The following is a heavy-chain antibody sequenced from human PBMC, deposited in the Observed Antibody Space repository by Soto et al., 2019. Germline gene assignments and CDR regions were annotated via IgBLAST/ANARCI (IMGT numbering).Heavy chain of an antibody. CDR2: IYYSGST. Sequence: QVQLQESGPGLVKPSQTLSLTCTVSGGSISSGDYYWSWIRQPPGKGLEWIGYIYYSGSTYYNPSLKSRVTLSVDTSKNQFSLKLSSVTAADTAVYYCARNTVVTRNDPYPPDPYFDLWGRGTLVTVSS. D-gene: IGHD2-21*02. CDR1: GGSISSGDYY. CDR3: ARNTVVTRNDPYPPDPYFDL. J-gene: IGHJ2*01. V-gene: IGHV4-30-4*01.